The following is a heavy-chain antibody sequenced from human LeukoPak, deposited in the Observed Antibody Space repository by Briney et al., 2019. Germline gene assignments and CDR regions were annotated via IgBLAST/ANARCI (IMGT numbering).Heavy chain of an antibody. J-gene: IGHJ6*02. CDR2: ISASSSYI. Sequence: GGSLRLSCAASGFTFSSYNMNWVRRAPGKGLEWVSSISASSSYIYYADSVRGRFTISRDNAKNSLYLQMDSLRAEDTAVYYCARIQVTMVRGVIFYYGMDVWGQGTTVTVSS. V-gene: IGHV3-21*01. CDR3: ARIQVTMVRGVIFYYGMDV. D-gene: IGHD3-10*01. CDR1: GFTFSSYN.